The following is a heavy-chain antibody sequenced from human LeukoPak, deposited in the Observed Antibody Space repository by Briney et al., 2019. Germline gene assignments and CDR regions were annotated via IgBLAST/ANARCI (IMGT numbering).Heavy chain of an antibody. CDR2: ISSSSSYI. CDR1: GFTFSSYS. CDR3: ARPYSSSSPNNWFDP. J-gene: IGHJ5*02. D-gene: IGHD6-6*01. Sequence: GGSLRLSCAASGFTFSSYSMNWVRQAPGKGLEWASSISSSSSYIYYADSVKGRFTISRDNAKNSLYLQMNSLRAEDTAVYYCARPYSSSSPNNWFDPWGQGTLVTVSS. V-gene: IGHV3-21*01.